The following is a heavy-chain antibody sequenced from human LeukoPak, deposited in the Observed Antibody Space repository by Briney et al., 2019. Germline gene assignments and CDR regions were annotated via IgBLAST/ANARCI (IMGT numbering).Heavy chain of an antibody. CDR1: GFTFSNYS. V-gene: IGHV3-21*01. J-gene: IGHJ4*02. D-gene: IGHD3-10*01. Sequence: AGGSLRLSCAASGFTFSNYSMNWVRQAPGKGLEWVSSISSRSSYIYYADSVKGRFTISRDNSKYTLYLQMNSLKVEDTAVYYCAKGVFWRFGTHPHLDYWGQGTLVTVSS. CDR2: ISSRSSYI. CDR3: AKGVFWRFGTHPHLDY.